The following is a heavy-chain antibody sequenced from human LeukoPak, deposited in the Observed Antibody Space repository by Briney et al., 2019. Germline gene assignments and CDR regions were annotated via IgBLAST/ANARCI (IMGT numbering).Heavy chain of an antibody. D-gene: IGHD2-2*01. CDR1: GFTFSSYW. Sequence: GGFLRLSCAASGFTFSSYWMHWVRQAPGKGLVWVSRINSDGSSTSYADSVKGRFTISRDNAKNTLYLQMNSLRAEDTAVYYCARQGVVPAAPDAFDIWGQGTMVTVSS. CDR3: ARQGVVPAAPDAFDI. CDR2: INSDGSST. V-gene: IGHV3-74*01. J-gene: IGHJ3*02.